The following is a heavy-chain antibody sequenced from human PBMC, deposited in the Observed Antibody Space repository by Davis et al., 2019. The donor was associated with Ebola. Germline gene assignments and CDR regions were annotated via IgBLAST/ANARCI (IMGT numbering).Heavy chain of an antibody. D-gene: IGHD4-17*01. CDR2: ISISGTYI. CDR3: AKGPFYGDFYFDY. V-gene: IGHV3-21*04. Sequence: WGSLRLSCAASGFTFSSYSMNWVRQAPAKGPEWVSSISISGTYIFYADSVKGRFTISRDNAKNSLYLQMNSLRAEDTALYYCAKGPFYGDFYFDYWGQGTLVTVSS. CDR1: GFTFSSYS. J-gene: IGHJ4*02.